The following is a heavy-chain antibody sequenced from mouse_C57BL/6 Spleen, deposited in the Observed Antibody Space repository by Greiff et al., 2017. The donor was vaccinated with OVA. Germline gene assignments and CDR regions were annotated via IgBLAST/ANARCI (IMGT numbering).Heavy chain of an antibody. V-gene: IGHV1-69*01. CDR2: IDPSDSYT. CDR3: ESPTAQAAGFAY. D-gene: IGHD3-2*02. Sequence: QVQLQQPGAELVMPGASVKLSCKASGYTFTSYWMHWVKQRPGQGLEWIGEIDPSDSYTNYNQKFKGKSTLTVDKSSSTAYMQLSSLTSEDSAVYYSESPTAQAAGFAYWGQGTLVTVSA. CDR1: GYTFTSYW. J-gene: IGHJ3*01.